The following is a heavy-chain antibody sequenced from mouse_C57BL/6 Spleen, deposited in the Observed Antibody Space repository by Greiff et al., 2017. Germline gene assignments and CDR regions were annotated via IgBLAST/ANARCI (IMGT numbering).Heavy chain of an antibody. V-gene: IGHV14-2*01. J-gene: IGHJ4*01. CDR2: IDPEDGET. Sequence: VQLKESGAELVKPGASVKLSCTASGFNIKDYYMHWVKQRTEQGLEWIGRIDPEDGETKYAPKFQGKATITADTSSNTAYLQLSSLTSDDTAVYYCARNPFMVTTRAMDYWGQGTSVTVSS. D-gene: IGHD2-2*01. CDR1: GFNIKDYY. CDR3: ARNPFMVTTRAMDY.